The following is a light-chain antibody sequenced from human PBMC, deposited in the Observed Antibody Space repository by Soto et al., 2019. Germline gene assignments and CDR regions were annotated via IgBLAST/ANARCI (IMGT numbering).Light chain of an antibody. CDR1: SSTIGAGYD. CDR3: QSYDSSLSGYV. J-gene: IGLJ1*01. V-gene: IGLV1-40*01. CDR2: VNT. Sequence: QLVLTQPPSVSGAPGQRVTISCTGSSSTIGAGYDVHWYQQLPGTAPKLLIFVNTNRPSGVPDRFSGSKSGTSASLAITGLQAEDEADYYCQSYDSSLSGYVFGAGTKLTVL.